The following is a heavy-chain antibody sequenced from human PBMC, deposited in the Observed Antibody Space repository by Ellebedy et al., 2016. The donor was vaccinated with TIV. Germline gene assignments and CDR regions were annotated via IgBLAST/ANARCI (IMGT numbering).Heavy chain of an antibody. Sequence: GGSLRLSXAASGFTFSDYYMSWIRQAPGKGLEWVSYISSSSTYTKYADSVKGRFTISRDNAKNSLYLQMNSLRAEDTAVYYCARDKEADYPDYWGQGTLVTVSS. D-gene: IGHD4/OR15-4a*01. J-gene: IGHJ4*02. V-gene: IGHV3-11*06. CDR1: GFTFSDYY. CDR3: ARDKEADYPDY. CDR2: ISSSSTYT.